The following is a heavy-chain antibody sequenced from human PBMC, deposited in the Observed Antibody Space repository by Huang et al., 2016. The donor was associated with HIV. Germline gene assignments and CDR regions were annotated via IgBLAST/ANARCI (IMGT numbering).Heavy chain of an antibody. J-gene: IGHJ4*02. Sequence: VQLVESGGGVVQPGRSLRLACAASGFSFSTYGLHWVRQAAGKGLEGVAVISYDGSNKDYAHSVKGRLTISRDTSENKVYLQMNSLRHEDTAVYYCAKDGADEEWDIDYWGQGTLVTVSS. CDR2: ISYDGSNK. CDR1: GFSFSTYG. V-gene: IGHV3-30*18. CDR3: AKDGADEEWDIDY. D-gene: IGHD1-26*01.